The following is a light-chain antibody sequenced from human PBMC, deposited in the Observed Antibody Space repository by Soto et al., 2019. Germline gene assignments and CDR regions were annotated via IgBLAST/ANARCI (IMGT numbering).Light chain of an antibody. J-gene: IGLJ1*01. CDR1: SSDVGSYNF. CDR2: EVS. CDR3: SSYTSSNTLYV. Sequence: QSALTQPASVSGSPGQSITISCTGTSSDVGSYNFVSWYQQLPGKAPKLMIYEVSNRPSGVSNRFSGSKSGNTASLTISGLQAEDAADYYCSSYTSSNTLYVFATGTKVTVL. V-gene: IGLV2-14*01.